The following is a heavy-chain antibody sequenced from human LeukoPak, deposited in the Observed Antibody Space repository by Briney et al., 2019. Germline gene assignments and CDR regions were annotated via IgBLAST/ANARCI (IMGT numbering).Heavy chain of an antibody. CDR3: ARAGVPAAMVAFDY. D-gene: IGHD2-2*01. Sequence: ASVKVSCKASGGTFSSYAISWVRQAPGQGLEWMGGIIPIFGTANYAQKFQGRVTITADESTSTAYMELSSLRSEDTAVYYCARAGVPAAMVAFDYWGQGTLVTVSS. CDR1: GGTFSSYA. V-gene: IGHV1-69*13. CDR2: IIPIFGTA. J-gene: IGHJ4*02.